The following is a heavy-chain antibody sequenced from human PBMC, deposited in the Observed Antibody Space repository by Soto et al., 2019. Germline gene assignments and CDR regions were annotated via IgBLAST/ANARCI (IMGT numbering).Heavy chain of an antibody. CDR1: VFTFSRYS. CDR2: ISSSSSYI. J-gene: IGHJ4*02. D-gene: IGHD3-10*01. Sequence: SLRLSCAASVFTFSRYSMNWVRQAPGKGLEWVSSISSSSSYIYYADSVKGRFTISRDNAKNSLYLQMNSLRAEDTAVYYCARAPRGHYFDYWGQGTLVTVSS. V-gene: IGHV3-21*01. CDR3: ARAPRGHYFDY.